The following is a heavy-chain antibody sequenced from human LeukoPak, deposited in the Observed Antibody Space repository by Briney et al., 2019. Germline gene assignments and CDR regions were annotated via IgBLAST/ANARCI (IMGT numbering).Heavy chain of an antibody. Sequence: GGSLRLSCAASGFTFSSYAMSWVRQAPGEGLEWVSAISGSGGSTYYADSVKGRFTISRDNSKNTLYLQMNSLRAEDTAVYYCAKDRWYSSGWYPMEGYWGQGTLVTVSS. V-gene: IGHV3-23*01. D-gene: IGHD6-19*01. CDR3: AKDRWYSSGWYPMEGY. CDR2: ISGSGGST. CDR1: GFTFSSYA. J-gene: IGHJ4*02.